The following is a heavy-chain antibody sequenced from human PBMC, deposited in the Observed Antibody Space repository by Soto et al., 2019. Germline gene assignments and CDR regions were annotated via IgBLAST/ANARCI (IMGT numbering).Heavy chain of an antibody. V-gene: IGHV1-69*01. CDR1: GGTFSSYA. CDR3: VYDYGDYGKQAY. D-gene: IGHD4-17*01. CDR2: IIHIFGTA. Sequence: QVQLVQSGAEVKKPGSSVKVSCKASGGTFSSYAISWVRQAPGQGLEWMGGIIHIFGTANYAQNFQGRVTITADESTSTSYMELSSLRSEDTAVYYCVYDYGDYGKQAYCGQGTLVTVSS. J-gene: IGHJ4*02.